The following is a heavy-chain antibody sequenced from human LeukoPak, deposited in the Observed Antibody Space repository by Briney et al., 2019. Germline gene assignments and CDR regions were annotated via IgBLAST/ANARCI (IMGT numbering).Heavy chain of an antibody. V-gene: IGHV4-34*01. Sequence: SETLSLTCAVYGGSFSGYYWSWIRQPPGKGLEWIGEINHSGSTNYNPSLKSRVTISVDTSKNQFSLKLSSVTAADTAVYYCAGTSSSYAGDYWGQGTLVTVSS. CDR3: AGTSSSYAGDY. D-gene: IGHD6-13*01. CDR2: INHSGST. CDR1: GGSFSGYY. J-gene: IGHJ4*02.